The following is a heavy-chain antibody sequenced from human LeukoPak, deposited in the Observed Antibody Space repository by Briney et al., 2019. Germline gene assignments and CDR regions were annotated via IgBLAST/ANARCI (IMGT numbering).Heavy chain of an antibody. CDR1: GDSVSSNRAS. V-gene: IGHV6-1*01. CDR2: TYYRSKWYN. Sequence: SGPGLVKPSQTLSLTCAISGDSVSSNRASWTWIRQTPSRGLEWLGRTYYRSKWYNDYAVSLKSRISINQDTSKNQFSLQLNSVSPEDTAVYYCSRSDGASDFDYWGQGTLVTVSS. D-gene: IGHD5-24*01. J-gene: IGHJ4*02. CDR3: SRSDGASDFDY.